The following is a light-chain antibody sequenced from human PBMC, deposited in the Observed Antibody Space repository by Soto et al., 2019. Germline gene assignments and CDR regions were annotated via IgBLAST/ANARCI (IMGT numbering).Light chain of an antibody. CDR2: GVS. CDR1: HSVISTL. V-gene: IGKV3-20*01. CDR3: QHYGDSSWT. Sequence: ELVLTQSPVALSLSSGERATLSCRASHSVISTLLPWYQQKPGQAPRLLIYGVSSRATGIPDRFSGSGSGADFPLTISRVEPEDFAVYFCQHYGDSSWTFGQGSRVDIK. J-gene: IGKJ1*01.